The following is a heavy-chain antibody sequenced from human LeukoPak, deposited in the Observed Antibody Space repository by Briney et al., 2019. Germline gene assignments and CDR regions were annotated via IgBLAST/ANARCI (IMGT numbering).Heavy chain of an antibody. D-gene: IGHD3-22*01. CDR1: GYSISSGYY. CDR2: VYHSGST. CDR3: ARLSAYYYALDY. V-gene: IGHV4-38-2*01. Sequence: SETLSLSCAVSGYSISSGYYWGWIRQPPGKGLEWIGSVYHSGSTYYNSSLKSRVTISVDTSKNQFSLKLSSVTAADTAVYYCARLSAYYYALDYWGQGTLVTVSS. J-gene: IGHJ4*02.